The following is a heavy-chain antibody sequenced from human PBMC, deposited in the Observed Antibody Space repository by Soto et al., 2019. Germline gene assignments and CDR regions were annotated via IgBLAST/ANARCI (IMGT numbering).Heavy chain of an antibody. D-gene: IGHD3-22*01. CDR1: GFTFSSYA. Sequence: GGSLRLSCAASGFTFSSYAMHWVRQAPGKGLEWVAVISYDGSNKYYADSVKGRFTISRDNSKNTLFLQMNSLRAENTAVYYCAREWYYYDTSGYSRSGFDYWGQGTLVTVSS. V-gene: IGHV3-30-3*01. J-gene: IGHJ4*02. CDR2: ISYDGSNK. CDR3: AREWYYYDTSGYSRSGFDY.